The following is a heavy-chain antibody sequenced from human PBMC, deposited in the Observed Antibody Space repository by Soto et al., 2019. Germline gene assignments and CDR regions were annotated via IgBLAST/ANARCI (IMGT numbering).Heavy chain of an antibody. J-gene: IGHJ4*02. CDR3: VVRHTSAYYVY. Sequence: GGSLRLSCVASGFSFSDYGMSWVRQSPQKTLEWVASISGNKMTTFYPDSVKGRFFISRDNSKNTLYLQMGSLRTEDMAVYYCVVRHTSAYYVYWGQGTQVTVSS. V-gene: IGHV3-23*01. D-gene: IGHD3-22*01. CDR1: GFSFSDYG. CDR2: ISGNKMTT.